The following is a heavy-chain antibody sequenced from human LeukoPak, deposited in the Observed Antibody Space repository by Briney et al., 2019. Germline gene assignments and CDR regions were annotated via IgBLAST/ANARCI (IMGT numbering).Heavy chain of an antibody. CDR1: GFTFSSYS. CDR2: ISSSSSYI. CDR3: ARAKYYDFWSAPDWYYYYYMDV. V-gene: IGHV3-21*01. D-gene: IGHD3-3*01. Sequence: GGSLRLSCAASGFTFSSYSMNWVRQAPGKGLEWVSSISSSSSYIYYADSVKGRFTISRDNAKNSLYLQMNSLRAEDTAVYYCARAKYYDFWSAPDWYYYYYMDVWGKGTTVTVSS. J-gene: IGHJ6*03.